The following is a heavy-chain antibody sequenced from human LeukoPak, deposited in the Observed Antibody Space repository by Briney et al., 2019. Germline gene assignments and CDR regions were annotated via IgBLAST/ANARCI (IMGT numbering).Heavy chain of an antibody. CDR2: ISAYNGNT. J-gene: IGHJ5*02. V-gene: IGHV1-18*01. D-gene: IGHD2-15*01. CDR3: ARDLPAVSWFDP. Sequence: ASVKVSCKASGYTFTSYGISWLRQAPGQGLEWMGWISAYNGNTNYAQKLQGRVTMTTDTSTSTAYMELRSLRSDDTAVYYCARDLPAVSWFDPWGQGTLVTVSS. CDR1: GYTFTSYG.